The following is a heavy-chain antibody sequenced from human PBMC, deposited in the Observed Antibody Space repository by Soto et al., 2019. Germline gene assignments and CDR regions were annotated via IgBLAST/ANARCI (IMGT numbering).Heavy chain of an antibody. Sequence: QVQLVQSGAEVKKPGSSVKGSCKASGGTFSSYAITWVRQAPGQGLEWMGGIIPIFGTANYAQKFQGRVTITADESTSTAYMELSRLRSEDTAVYYCARPRRSGYYDYFDHWGQGTLVTVSS. CDR1: GGTFSSYA. D-gene: IGHD3-3*01. CDR3: ARPRRSGYYDYFDH. J-gene: IGHJ4*02. CDR2: IIPIFGTA. V-gene: IGHV1-69*01.